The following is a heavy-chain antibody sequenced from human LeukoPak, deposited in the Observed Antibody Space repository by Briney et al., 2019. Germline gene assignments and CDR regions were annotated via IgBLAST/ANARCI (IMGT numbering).Heavy chain of an antibody. D-gene: IGHD6-19*01. CDR3: ARLSSGWGGRVDY. CDR2: IYYSGST. Sequence: PSETLSLTCTVSGGSISSYYWSWIRQPPGKGLEWIGYIYYSGSTNYNPSLKSRVTISVDTSKNQFSLKLSSVTAANTAVYYCARLSSGWGGRVDYWGQGTLVTVSS. J-gene: IGHJ4*02. V-gene: IGHV4-59*08. CDR1: GGSISSYY.